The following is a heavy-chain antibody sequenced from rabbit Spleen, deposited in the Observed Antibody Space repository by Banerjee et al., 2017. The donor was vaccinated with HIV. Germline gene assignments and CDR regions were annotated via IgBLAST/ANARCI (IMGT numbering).Heavy chain of an antibody. CDR2: GYGGSSGDT. CDR3: ARAYSDDGCLL. D-gene: IGHD6-1*01. J-gene: IGHJ4*01. Sequence: QSLAESGGGLVKPGASLTLTCTASGFSFNSGSGFSFNSGYDMRWVRQAPGMWLECDACGYGGSSGDTCSATWAKGRFTVYKTATTTVTLQMTSLTAADTATYFCARAYSDDGCLLWGPGTLVTVS. CDR1: GFSFNSGSGFSFNSGYD. V-gene: IGHV1S40*01.